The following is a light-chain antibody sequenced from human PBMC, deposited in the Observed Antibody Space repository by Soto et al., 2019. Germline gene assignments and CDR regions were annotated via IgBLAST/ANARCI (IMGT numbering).Light chain of an antibody. CDR3: QQYNSWPQT. CDR2: DVS. CDR1: RSVSNT. J-gene: IGKJ1*01. V-gene: IGKV3-15*01. Sequence: EIVMTQSPATLSVSPGERATLSCRASRSVSNTLAWYQQKPGQAPRLLISDVSTRATGIPARFSGSGSGTEFTLTISSLQSEDFAVYYCQQYNSWPQTVGQGTKVDIK.